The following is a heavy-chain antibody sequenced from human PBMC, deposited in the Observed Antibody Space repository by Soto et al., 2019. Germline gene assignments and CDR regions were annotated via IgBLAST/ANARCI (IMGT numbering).Heavy chain of an antibody. Sequence: PSETLSLTSTVSGGSISSYYWSWIRQPPGKGLEWIGYIYYSGSTNYNPSLKSRVTISVDTSKNQFSLKLSSVTAADTAVYYCSRGARSAIAYNWCDPWGQGTLVTV. CDR2: IYYSGST. CDR1: GGSISSYY. J-gene: IGHJ5*02. D-gene: IGHD5-18*01. CDR3: SRGARSAIAYNWCDP. V-gene: IGHV4-59*01.